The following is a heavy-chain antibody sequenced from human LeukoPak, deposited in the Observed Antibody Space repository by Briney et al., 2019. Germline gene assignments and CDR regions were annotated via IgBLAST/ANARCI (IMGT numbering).Heavy chain of an antibody. Sequence: PGGSLRLSCVASGFTFSNYAVSWVRPAPGKGLEWVSTISDGAGTTYYAGSLKGRFTISRDNSKNTLYLQMNGLRAEDTAIYYCAKGLGNSGYDCLDYWGQGTLVTVSS. CDR2: ISDGAGTT. J-gene: IGHJ4*02. D-gene: IGHD5-12*01. CDR1: GFTFSNYA. V-gene: IGHV3-23*01. CDR3: AKGLGNSGYDCLDY.